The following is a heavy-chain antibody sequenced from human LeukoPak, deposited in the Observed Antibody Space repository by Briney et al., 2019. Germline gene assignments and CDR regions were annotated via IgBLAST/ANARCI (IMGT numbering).Heavy chain of an antibody. D-gene: IGHD3-3*01. CDR2: IYYSGST. J-gene: IGHJ6*03. CDR3: ARAYYDFWSGYSIDYYYYYYMDV. CDR1: GGSISSYY. Sequence: SETLSLTCTVSGGSISSYYWSWIRQPPGKGLEWIGYIYYSGSTNYNPSLKSRVTISVDTSKNQFSLKLSPVTAADTAVYYCARAYYDFWSGYSIDYYYYYYMDVWGKGTTVTVPS. V-gene: IGHV4-59*01.